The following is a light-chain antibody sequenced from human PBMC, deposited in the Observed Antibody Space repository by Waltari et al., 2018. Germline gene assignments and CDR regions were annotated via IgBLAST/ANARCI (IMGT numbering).Light chain of an antibody. V-gene: IGLV2-14*03. Sequence: QSALTQPASMSGSPGQSITISCTGTSSDVEGFNFVSWYHQYPGKAPKLIIYDVANRPSGVSHRFSGSRSDNTASLTISGLQAEDEADYYCSSYTSVNTRFGGGTKLTVL. CDR3: SSYTSVNTR. CDR1: SSDVEGFNF. CDR2: DVA. J-gene: IGLJ2*01.